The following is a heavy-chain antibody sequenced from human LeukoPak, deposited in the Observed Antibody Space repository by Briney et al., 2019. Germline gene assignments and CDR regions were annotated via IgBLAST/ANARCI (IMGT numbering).Heavy chain of an antibody. CDR3: ARLGLRYFDWLPLNWFDH. V-gene: IGHV1-18*01. CDR2: ISAYNGNT. Sequence: ASVKVSCKASGYTFTSYGISWVRQAPGQGLEWMGWISAYNGNTNYAQKLQGRVTMTTDTSTSTAYMELRSLRSDDTAVYYCARLGLRYFDWLPLNWFDHWGQGTLVTVSS. D-gene: IGHD3-9*01. CDR1: GYTFTSYG. J-gene: IGHJ5*02.